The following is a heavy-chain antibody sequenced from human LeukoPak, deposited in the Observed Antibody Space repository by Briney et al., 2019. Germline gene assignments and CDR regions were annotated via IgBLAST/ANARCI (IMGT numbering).Heavy chain of an antibody. CDR3: ARAPYSWKDVGLDY. CDR1: GGSISSGDYY. D-gene: IGHD1-1*01. J-gene: IGHJ4*02. CDR2: IYYSGST. V-gene: IGHV4-30-4*01. Sequence: SQTLSLTCTVSGGSISSGDYYWSWIRQPPGKGLEWIGYIYYSGSTYYNPSLKSRVTISVDTSKNQFSLKLSSVTAADTAVYYCARAPYSWKDVGLDYWGQGILVTVSS.